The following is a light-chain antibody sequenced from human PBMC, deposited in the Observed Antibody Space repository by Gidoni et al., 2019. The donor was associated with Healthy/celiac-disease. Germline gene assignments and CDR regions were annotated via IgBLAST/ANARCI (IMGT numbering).Light chain of an antibody. J-gene: IGKJ1*01. CDR3: QQYGSSPVT. V-gene: IGKV3-20*01. CDR2: GAS. Sequence: ELVLTQSPGTLSLSPGERATLSCRASHSVSSSYLAWYQQKPGQAPRLLIYGASSRAPGIPDRFSGSGSGTDFTLTISRLEPEDFAVYYCQQYGSSPVTFGQGTKVEIK. CDR1: HSVSSSY.